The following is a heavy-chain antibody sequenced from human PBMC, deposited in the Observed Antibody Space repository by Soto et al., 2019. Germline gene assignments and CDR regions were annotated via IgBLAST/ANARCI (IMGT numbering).Heavy chain of an antibody. CDR3: AKFRGPSYSYYSMDV. J-gene: IGHJ6*03. Sequence: EVQLLESGGGLVQPGGSLRLSCAASGFTFGSYAMNWLRQAPGRGLESVSFISGSGRTTYYADSVKGRFTVSRDNSKNTLYLQMNSLRAEDTALYYCAKFRGPSYSYYSMDVWGKGTTVTVSS. CDR1: GFTFGSYA. D-gene: IGHD3-16*01. V-gene: IGHV3-23*01. CDR2: ISGSGRTT.